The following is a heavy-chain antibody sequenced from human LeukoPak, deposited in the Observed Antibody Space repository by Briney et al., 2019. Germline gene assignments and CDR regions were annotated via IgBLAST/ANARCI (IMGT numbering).Heavy chain of an antibody. D-gene: IGHD3-3*01. CDR1: GGSISSGSYY. V-gene: IGHV4-61*02. CDR3: ASSDFWSGSVNY. Sequence: SQTLSLTCTVSGGSISSGSYYWSWIRQPAGKGLEWIGRIYTSGSTNYNPSLKSRVTISVDTSKNQFSLKLSSVTAADTAAYYCASSDFWSGSVNYWGQGTLVTVSS. J-gene: IGHJ4*02. CDR2: IYTSGST.